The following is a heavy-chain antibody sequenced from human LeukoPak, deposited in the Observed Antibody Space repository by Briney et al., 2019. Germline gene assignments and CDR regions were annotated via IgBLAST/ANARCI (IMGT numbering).Heavy chain of an antibody. Sequence: PGGSLRLSCAASGFTFDDYAMHWVRQAPGKGLEWVSGISWNSGSRGYADSVKGRFTISRDNAKNSLYLQMNSLRAEDTAFYYCAKDTKSMHYDSSGYLYDYWGQGTLVTVSS. J-gene: IGHJ4*02. V-gene: IGHV3-9*01. CDR2: ISWNSGSR. CDR3: AKDTKSMHYDSSGYLYDY. CDR1: GFTFDDYA. D-gene: IGHD3-22*01.